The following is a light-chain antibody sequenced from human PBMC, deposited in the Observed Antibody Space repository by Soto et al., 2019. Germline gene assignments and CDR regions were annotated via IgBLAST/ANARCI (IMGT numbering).Light chain of an antibody. Sequence: IVLTQSPGTLSLSPGERATLSCRASQRVSSNYLAWYQQKPGQAPRLLIYGASSRATGIPDRFSGSGSGTDFTLTISRLEPEDFAVYYCQHYGSSPETFGQGTKVDIK. CDR1: QRVSSNY. CDR2: GAS. V-gene: IGKV3-20*01. J-gene: IGKJ1*01. CDR3: QHYGSSPET.